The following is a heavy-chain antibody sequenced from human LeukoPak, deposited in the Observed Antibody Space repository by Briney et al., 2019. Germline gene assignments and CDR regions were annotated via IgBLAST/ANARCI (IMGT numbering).Heavy chain of an antibody. D-gene: IGHD3-22*01. V-gene: IGHV3-48*04. Sequence: GGSLRLSCAASGFTFSTYSMNWVRQAPGKGLEWVSFISSSSSIIHYADSVKGRFTISRDNAKNSLYLQMNSLRAEDTAVYYCARSGTTYYYDSGTRIWGQGTMVTVSS. CDR2: ISSSSSII. J-gene: IGHJ3*02. CDR1: GFTFSTYS. CDR3: ARSGTTYYYDSGTRI.